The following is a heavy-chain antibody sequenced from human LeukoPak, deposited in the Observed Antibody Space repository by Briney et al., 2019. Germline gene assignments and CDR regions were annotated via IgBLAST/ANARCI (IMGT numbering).Heavy chain of an antibody. CDR1: GYTFTGYY. Sequence: GASVKVSCKASGYTFTGYYMHWVRQAPGQGLEWMGWINPNSGGTNYAQKFQGGVTMTRDTSISTAYMELSRLRSDDTAVYYCARGRYGSGSYYGDYWGQGTLVTVSS. J-gene: IGHJ4*02. CDR3: ARGRYGSGSYYGDY. CDR2: INPNSGGT. V-gene: IGHV1-2*02. D-gene: IGHD3-10*01.